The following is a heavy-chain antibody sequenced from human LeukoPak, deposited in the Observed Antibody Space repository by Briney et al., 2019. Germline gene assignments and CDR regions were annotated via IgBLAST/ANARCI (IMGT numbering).Heavy chain of an antibody. V-gene: IGHV3-21*01. Sequence: PGGSLRLSCAASGFTFSSYSMNWVRQAPGKGLEWVSSSSSGSSYIYYADSVKGRVTISRDNAKNSLYLQMNSLRAEDTAVYYCARGRRHDILTGYYFDYWGQGTLVTVSS. CDR2: SSSGSSYI. D-gene: IGHD3-9*01. J-gene: IGHJ4*02. CDR3: ARGRRHDILTGYYFDY. CDR1: GFTFSSYS.